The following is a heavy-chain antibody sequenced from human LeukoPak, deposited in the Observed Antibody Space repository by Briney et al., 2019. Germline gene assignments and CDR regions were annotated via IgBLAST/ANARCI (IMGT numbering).Heavy chain of an antibody. J-gene: IGHJ4*02. D-gene: IGHD3-10*01. Sequence: SRTLSLTCTVSGGSISSGDYYWSWIRQPPGKGLEWIGYIYFSGSTYYNPSLKSRVTISVDTSKNQFSLKLSSVTAADTAVYYCARDPGGYYFDYWGQGTLVTVSS. CDR1: GGSISSGDYY. CDR3: ARDPGGYYFDY. V-gene: IGHV4-30-4*01. CDR2: IYFSGST.